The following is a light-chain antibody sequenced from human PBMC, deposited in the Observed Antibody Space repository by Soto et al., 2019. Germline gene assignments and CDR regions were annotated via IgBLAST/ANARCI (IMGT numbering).Light chain of an antibody. Sequence: DLQMTQSPSSLSASVGDRVTITCRASQSISSYLNWYQQKPGKAPKLLIYAASSLQSGVPSRFSGSGSGTDFTLTISSLQPEDFATYYCQQSYSTPTFGGGTKVESN. V-gene: IGKV1-39*01. J-gene: IGKJ4*01. CDR3: QQSYSTPT. CDR2: AAS. CDR1: QSISSY.